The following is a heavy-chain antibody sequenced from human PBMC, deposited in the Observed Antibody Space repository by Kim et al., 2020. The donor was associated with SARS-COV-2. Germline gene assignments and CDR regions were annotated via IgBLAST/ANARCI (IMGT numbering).Heavy chain of an antibody. CDR3: ARVITMVLTL. CDR2: ISSSGSTM. D-gene: IGHD3-10*01. V-gene: IGHV3-48*03. Sequence: GGSLRLSCAASGFTFSSYEMNWVRQAPGKGLEWISYISSSGSTMYYADSVKGRFTISRDNAKNSLYLQMNSLRAEDTAVYYCARVITMVLTLWGQGTLVTVSS. CDR1: GFTFSSYE. J-gene: IGHJ4*02.